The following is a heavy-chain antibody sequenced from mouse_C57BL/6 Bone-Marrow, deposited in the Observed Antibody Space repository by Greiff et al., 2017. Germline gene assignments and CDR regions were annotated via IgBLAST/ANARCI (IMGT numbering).Heavy chain of an antibody. V-gene: IGHV1-9*01. Sequence: QVQLQQSGAELMKPGASVKLSCKASGYTFTGYWIEWVKQRPGHGLEWIGEILPGSGSTNYNEKFKGKATFTADTSSNTAYMQLSSLTTEDSAIYNCAERYYDDSYAMDYWGQGTSVTVSS. CDR3: AERYYDDSYAMDY. D-gene: IGHD2-4*01. CDR1: GYTFTGYW. CDR2: ILPGSGST. J-gene: IGHJ4*01.